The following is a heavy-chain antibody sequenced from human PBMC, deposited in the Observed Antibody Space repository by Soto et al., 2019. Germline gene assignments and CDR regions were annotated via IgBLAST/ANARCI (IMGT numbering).Heavy chain of an antibody. V-gene: IGHV4-59*01. J-gene: IGHJ4*02. CDR2: LYYSGIT. Sequence: SETLSLTCTVSGGSIGSFYGSWIRQSPGKGLEWMGYLYYSGITNYNPSLKSRVTISVDTSKNQVSLKVSSVTAADTAVYYCARHIAVAGPIDYWGQGTLVTVSS. CDR1: GGSIGSFY. D-gene: IGHD6-19*01. CDR3: ARHIAVAGPIDY.